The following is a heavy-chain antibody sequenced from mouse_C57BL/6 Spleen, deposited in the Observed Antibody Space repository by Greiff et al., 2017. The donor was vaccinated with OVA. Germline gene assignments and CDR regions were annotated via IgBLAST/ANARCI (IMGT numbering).Heavy chain of an antibody. CDR3: ARGWAMDY. D-gene: IGHD3-3*01. J-gene: IGHJ4*01. CDR2: INPSNGGT. CDR1: GYTFTSYW. Sequence: LVESGTELVKPGASVKLSCKASGYTFTSYWMHWVKQRPGQGLEWIGNINPSNGGTNYNEKFKSKATLTADKSSSTAYMQLSSLTSEDAAVYFCARGWAMDYWGQGTSVTVSS. V-gene: IGHV1-53*01.